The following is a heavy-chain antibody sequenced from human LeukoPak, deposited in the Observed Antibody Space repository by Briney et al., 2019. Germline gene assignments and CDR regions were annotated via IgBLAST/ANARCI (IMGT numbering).Heavy chain of an antibody. V-gene: IGHV3-11*04. J-gene: IGHJ4*02. CDR2: ISTSGSTI. Sequence: GGSLRLSCAVSEFTFSDYHMNWIRQAPGKGLEWVSYISTSGSTIYYSDSVKGRFTISRDNTQNSLYLQMNSLRAEDTAVYYCARRIIRRGAGIAYWDEGILVTVSS. CDR3: ARRIIRRGAGIAY. D-gene: IGHD3-3*01. CDR1: EFTFSDYH.